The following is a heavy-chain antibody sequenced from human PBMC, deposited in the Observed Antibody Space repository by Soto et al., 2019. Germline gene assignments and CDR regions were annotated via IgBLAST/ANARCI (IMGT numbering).Heavy chain of an antibody. D-gene: IGHD1-26*01. CDR1: GFIFSSYT. V-gene: IGHV3-30-3*01. J-gene: IGHJ4*02. CDR3: ARAPSGSYPEFDY. CDR2: ITYDGSNQ. Sequence: PGGSLRLSCAASGFIFSSYTMHWVRQAPGKGLEWVGVITYDGSNQYYTDSVKGRFTISRDNSRNMLFLQMNSLRPDDTAVYYCARAPSGSYPEFDYWGQGPRSPSPQ.